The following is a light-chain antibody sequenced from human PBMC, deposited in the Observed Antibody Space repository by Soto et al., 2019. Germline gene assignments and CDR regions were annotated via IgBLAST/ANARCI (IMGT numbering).Light chain of an antibody. J-gene: IGKJ3*01. CDR1: QDSGYF. CDR2: SAP. V-gene: IGKV1-27*01. CDR3: QKYDSAPFT. Sequence: DIQMTQSPSSLSASVGDRVTITCRASQDSGYFLTWYQQRPGKVPKPIIYSAPSLLSGAPSRFSGSGFGTDFILTMFNLQPDDVVTYYFQKYDSAPFTSGPGDRVEIK.